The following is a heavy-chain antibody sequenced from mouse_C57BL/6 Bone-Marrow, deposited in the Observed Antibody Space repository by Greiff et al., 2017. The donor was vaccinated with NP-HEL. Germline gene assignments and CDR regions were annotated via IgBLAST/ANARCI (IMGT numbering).Heavy chain of an antibody. CDR2: ISSGSSTI. V-gene: IGHV5-17*01. CDR1: GFTFSDYG. J-gene: IGHJ2*01. CDR3: ARTLFITTVPFDY. D-gene: IGHD1-1*01. Sequence: DVKLVESGGGLVKPGGSLKLSCAASGFTFSDYGMHWVRQAPEKGLEWVAYISSGSSTIYYADTVKGRFTISRDNAKNTLFLQMTSLRSEDTAMYYCARTLFITTVPFDYWGQGTTLTVSS.